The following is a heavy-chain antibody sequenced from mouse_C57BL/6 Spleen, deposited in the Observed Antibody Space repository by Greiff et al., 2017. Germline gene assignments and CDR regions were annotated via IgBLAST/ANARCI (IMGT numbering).Heavy chain of an antibody. V-gene: IGHV1-82*01. Sequence: QVQLQQSGPELVKPGASVKISCKASGYAFSSSWMNWVKQRPGKGLEWIGRIYPGDGDTNYNGKFKGKATLTADTSSSTAYMQLSSLTSEDSAVYSCARGWLRDLYYFDYGSQGTTRTVSS. CDR3: ARGWLRDLYYFDY. J-gene: IGHJ2*01. CDR1: GYAFSSSW. D-gene: IGHD2-2*01. CDR2: IYPGDGDT.